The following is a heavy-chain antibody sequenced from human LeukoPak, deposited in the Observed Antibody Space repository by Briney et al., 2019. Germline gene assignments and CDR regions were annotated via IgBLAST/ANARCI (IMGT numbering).Heavy chain of an antibody. CDR3: ARDGTIFGVVMGP. D-gene: IGHD3-3*01. CDR2: IYTSGST. J-gene: IGHJ5*02. V-gene: IGHV4-61*02. CDR1: GGSISSGSYY. Sequence: SETLSLTCTVSGGSISSGSYYWSWIRQPAGKGLEWIGRIYTSGSTNYNPSLKSRVTISVDTSKSQFSLKLSSVTAADTAVYYCARDGTIFGVVMGPWGQGTLVTVSS.